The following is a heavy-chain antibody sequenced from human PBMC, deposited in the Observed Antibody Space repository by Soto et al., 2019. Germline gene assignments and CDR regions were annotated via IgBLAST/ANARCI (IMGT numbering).Heavy chain of an antibody. Sequence: WGSLRLACASSVFTFSSYEMNWVRQAPGKGLEWVSYISSSGSTIYYADSVKGRLTISRDNAKNSLYLQMKSLRAEDTAVYYCATITMVRGVKLSDWFDPWGQGTLVTVSS. CDR3: ATITMVRGVKLSDWFDP. D-gene: IGHD3-10*01. J-gene: IGHJ5*02. CDR1: VFTFSSYE. V-gene: IGHV3-48*03. CDR2: ISSSGSTI.